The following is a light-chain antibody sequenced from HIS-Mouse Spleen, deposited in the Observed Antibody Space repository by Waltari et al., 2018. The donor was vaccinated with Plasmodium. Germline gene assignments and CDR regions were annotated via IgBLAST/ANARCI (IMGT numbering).Light chain of an antibody. CDR2: AAS. J-gene: IGKJ1*01. Sequence: DIQMTQSPSSLSASVGDRVTITCRASQSISSYLNWYQQKPGKAPKLLIYAASSLQSGVPSRFSGSGSGTEFTLTISSLQPEDFATYYGQQSYSTWTFGQGTKVEIK. CDR1: QSISSY. CDR3: QQSYSTWT. V-gene: IGKV1-39*01.